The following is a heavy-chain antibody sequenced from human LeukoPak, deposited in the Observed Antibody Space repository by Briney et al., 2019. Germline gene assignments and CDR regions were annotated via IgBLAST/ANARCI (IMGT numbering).Heavy chain of an antibody. Sequence: PSETLSLTCTVSGGSISSYYWSWIRQPPGKGLEWIGYIYYSGSTNYNPSLKSRVTISVDTSKNQFSLKLSSVTAADTAVYYCARDAQRDSSGYWDPWGQGTLVTVSS. V-gene: IGHV4-59*01. J-gene: IGHJ5*02. CDR3: ARDAQRDSSGYWDP. CDR2: IYYSGST. D-gene: IGHD3-22*01. CDR1: GGSISSYY.